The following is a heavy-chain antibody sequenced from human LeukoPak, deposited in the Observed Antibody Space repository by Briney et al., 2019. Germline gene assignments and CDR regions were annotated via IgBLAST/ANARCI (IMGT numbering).Heavy chain of an antibody. CDR3: VRGPIAARLYPHYYMDV. CDR2: INHSGST. Sequence: SETLSLTSADYGGSFISYYWSWIRHPPRKGLEWRGEINHSGSTNYNPYLKCRVTIPVDTSKNQLSLKLSSVAAADTAGYYCVRGPIAARLYPHYYMDVWGKGTTVTVSS. D-gene: IGHD6-6*01. V-gene: IGHV4-34*01. CDR1: GGSFISYY. J-gene: IGHJ6*03.